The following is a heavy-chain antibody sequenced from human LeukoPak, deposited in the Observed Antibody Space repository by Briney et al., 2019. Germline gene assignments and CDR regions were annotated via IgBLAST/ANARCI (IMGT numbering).Heavy chain of an antibody. Sequence: SVKVSCKASGYTFTSYGISWVRQAPGQGLEWMGWISAYNGNTNYAQKLQGRVTMTTDTSTSTAYMELRSLRSDDTAVYYCARGDSSGYYSFTQFDYWGQGTLVTVSS. J-gene: IGHJ4*02. CDR3: ARGDSSGYYSFTQFDY. CDR1: GYTFTSYG. V-gene: IGHV1-18*01. D-gene: IGHD3-22*01. CDR2: ISAYNGNT.